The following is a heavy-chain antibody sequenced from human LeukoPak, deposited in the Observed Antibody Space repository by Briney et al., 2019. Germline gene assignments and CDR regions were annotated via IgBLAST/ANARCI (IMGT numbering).Heavy chain of an antibody. D-gene: IGHD3-16*01. Sequence: GGSLRLSCAASGFTFSSYGMHWVRQAPGKGLEWVAVIWYDGSNKYYADSVKGRFTISRDNSKNTLYLQMNSLRAEDTAVYYCAKDLGNGRLRMAMGYWGQGTLVTVSS. J-gene: IGHJ4*02. CDR3: AKDLGNGRLRMAMGY. CDR2: IWYDGSNK. V-gene: IGHV3-33*06. CDR1: GFTFSSYG.